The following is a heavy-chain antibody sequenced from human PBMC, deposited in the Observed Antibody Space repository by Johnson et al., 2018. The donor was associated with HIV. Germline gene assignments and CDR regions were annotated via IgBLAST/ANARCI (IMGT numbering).Heavy chain of an antibody. CDR2: TTPSGGGT. J-gene: IGHJ3*02. D-gene: IGHD2-21*01. Sequence: QVQLVESGGGLVQPGGSLRLSCAASGFSFSRYVMHWVRQAPGKGLEWVSATTPSGGGTYYADSVKGRLTMSRDNSKNTLYAQMDSLRAEDTAVYYCAKDCVGVWWSGDAFDIWGQGTMVTVSS. CDR1: GFSFSRYV. V-gene: IGHV3-NL1*01. CDR3: AKDCVGVWWSGDAFDI.